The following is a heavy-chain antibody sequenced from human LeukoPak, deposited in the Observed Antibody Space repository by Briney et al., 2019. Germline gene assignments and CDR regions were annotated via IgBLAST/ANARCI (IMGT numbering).Heavy chain of an antibody. CDR2: ICNSGST. J-gene: IGHJ4*02. V-gene: IGHV4-39*01. D-gene: IGHD3-3*01. CDR3: ARRVASRPMLGFDY. Sequence: SETLSLTCTVSGVSISSSSYYWGWIRQPPGKGVECIGSICNSGSTSDNPSLKSRVTISVDTSKNQCSLKLSSVSAADTAVYYCARRVASRPMLGFDYWGQGTLVTVSS. CDR1: GVSISSSSYY.